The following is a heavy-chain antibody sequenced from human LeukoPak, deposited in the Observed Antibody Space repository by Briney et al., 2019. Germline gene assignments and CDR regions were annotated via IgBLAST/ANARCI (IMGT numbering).Heavy chain of an antibody. J-gene: IGHJ5*02. V-gene: IGHV4-4*07. Sequence: SETVSLTCTVSGGSISSYYWSWVRQPAGKGLEWIGRIYTSGSTNYNPSLKSRVTMSVDTSKNQFSLKLSSVTAADTAVYYCTRPNYYDSGGYFGGWFDPWGQGTLVTVSS. D-gene: IGHD3-22*01. CDR3: TRPNYYDSGGYFGGWFDP. CDR1: GGSISSYY. CDR2: IYTSGST.